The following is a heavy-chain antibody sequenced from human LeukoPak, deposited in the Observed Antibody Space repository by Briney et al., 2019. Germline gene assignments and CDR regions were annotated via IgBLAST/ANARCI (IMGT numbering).Heavy chain of an antibody. CDR3: ARGRWFGELSPAAFDI. V-gene: IGHV3-11*01. CDR2: INVSGSTI. Sequence: PGGSLRLSCTASGFTFVDYFMNWVRQASGKGLEWISDINVSGSTIHYADSVRGRFTISRDNAKKSLYLQLNSIRAEDTAVYYCARGRWFGELSPAAFDIWGQGTVVTVS. D-gene: IGHD3-10*01. J-gene: IGHJ3*02. CDR1: GFTFVDYF.